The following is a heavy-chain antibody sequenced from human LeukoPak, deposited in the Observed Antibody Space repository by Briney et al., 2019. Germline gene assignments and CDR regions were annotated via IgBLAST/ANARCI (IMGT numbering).Heavy chain of an antibody. Sequence: GGSLRLSCAASGFTFSSYAMSWVRQAPGKGLEWVSAISGSGGSTYYADSVKGRFTISRDNSKNTLYLQTNSLRAEDTAVYSCAKSGYYYDSSGYYNYFDYWGQGTLVTVSS. CDR1: GFTFSSYA. J-gene: IGHJ4*02. D-gene: IGHD3-22*01. CDR2: ISGSGGST. CDR3: AKSGYYYDSSGYYNYFDY. V-gene: IGHV3-23*01.